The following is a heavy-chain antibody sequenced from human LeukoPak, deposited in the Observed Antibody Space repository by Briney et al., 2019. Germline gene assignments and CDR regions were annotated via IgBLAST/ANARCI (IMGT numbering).Heavy chain of an antibody. V-gene: IGHV4-61*09. Sequence: SQTLSLTCTVSGGSISSGDYYWSWMRQPPGKGLEWIGHIYYSGSTNYNPSLKSRVTISVDTSKNQFSLNLNSVTVADTAVYYCARHSSYYYGSSGPSFDYWGQGTLVTVSS. CDR3: ARHSSYYYGSSGPSFDY. D-gene: IGHD3-22*01. J-gene: IGHJ4*02. CDR2: IYYSGST. CDR1: GGSISSGDYY.